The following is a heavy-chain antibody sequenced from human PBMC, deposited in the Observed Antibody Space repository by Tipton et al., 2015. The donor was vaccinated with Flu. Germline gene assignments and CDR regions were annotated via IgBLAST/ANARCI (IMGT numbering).Heavy chain of an antibody. Sequence: TLSLTCTVSGGSISSYYWSWIRQPPGKGLEWIGYIYYSGSTNYNPSLKSRVTISVDTSKNQFSLKLSSVTAADTAVYYCAREGSGSYRAFDIWGQGTMVTVSS. CDR3: AREGSGSYRAFDI. D-gene: IGHD1-26*01. V-gene: IGHV4-59*01. CDR2: IYYSGST. J-gene: IGHJ3*02. CDR1: GGSISSYY.